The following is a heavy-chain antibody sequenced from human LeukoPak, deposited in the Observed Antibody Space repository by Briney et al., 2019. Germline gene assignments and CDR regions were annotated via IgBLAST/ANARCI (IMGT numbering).Heavy chain of an antibody. V-gene: IGHV3-9*01. CDR1: GFTFDDYA. Sequence: QSGGSLRLSCAASGFTFDDYAMHWVRQAPGKGLEWVSGISWNSGSIGYADSVKGRFTISRDNAKNSLYLQMNSLRAEDTALYYCAKDIHTVAGYYYYGMGVWGQGTTVTVSS. J-gene: IGHJ6*02. D-gene: IGHD6-19*01. CDR2: ISWNSGSI. CDR3: AKDIHTVAGYYYYGMGV.